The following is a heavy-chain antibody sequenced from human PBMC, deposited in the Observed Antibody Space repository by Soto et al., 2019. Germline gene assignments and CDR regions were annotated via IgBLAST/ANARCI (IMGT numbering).Heavy chain of an antibody. J-gene: IGHJ4*02. V-gene: IGHV6-1*01. D-gene: IGHD4-17*01. Sequence: SQTLSLTCAISGDSVSSKTAAWNWIRQSSSRGLEWLGRTYYRSKWSHDYAVSVESRITINPDTSKNQFSLQLDSVTPADTAVYYCARDSPGYGDYVLFDYWGQGTRVTVSS. CDR3: ARDSPGYGDYVLFDY. CDR1: GDSVSSKTAA. CDR2: TYYRSKWSH.